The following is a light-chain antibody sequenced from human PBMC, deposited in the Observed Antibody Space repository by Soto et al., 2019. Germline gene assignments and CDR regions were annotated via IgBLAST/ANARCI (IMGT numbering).Light chain of an antibody. CDR3: SSYTSTLSWV. J-gene: IGLJ1*01. V-gene: IGLV2-14*01. CDR1: SSDVGGYNY. CDR2: DVS. Sequence: QSALTQPASVSGSPGQSITISCTGTSSDVGGYNYVSWYQQHPGKAPKLMIYDVSNRPSGVSNRFSGSKSGNTASLTISGLQAEDEADYYCSSYTSTLSWVFGTGTKLTVL.